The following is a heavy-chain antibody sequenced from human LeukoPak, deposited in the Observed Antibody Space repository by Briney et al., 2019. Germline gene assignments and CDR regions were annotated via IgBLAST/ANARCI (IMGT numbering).Heavy chain of an antibody. CDR1: GFTLDIYV. V-gene: IGHV3-9*01. D-gene: IGHD3-10*02. Sequence: GRSLRLSCAASGFTLDIYVMHGVRQAPGKGLEWVSGISWNSGIIDYADSVKGRFTISRDNAKNSLSLQMNSLRAEDTALYYCAKALPMSPFDDWGQGTLVTVSS. CDR3: AKALPMSPFDD. CDR2: ISWNSGII. J-gene: IGHJ4*02.